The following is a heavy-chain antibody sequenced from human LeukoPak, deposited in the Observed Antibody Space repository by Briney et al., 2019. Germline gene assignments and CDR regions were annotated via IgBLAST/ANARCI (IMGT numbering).Heavy chain of an antibody. CDR1: GVSISSHY. D-gene: IGHD4-17*01. CDR3: ARGHYGDYDDAFDI. Sequence: KPSETLSLTCTVSGVSISSHYWNWIRQPPGKGLDWIGFISNSGRTNYNPSLKTRVTISVDTSKSQFSLKMSSVTAADTAVYYCARGHYGDYDDAFDIWGQGTMVTVS. CDR2: ISNSGRT. J-gene: IGHJ3*02. V-gene: IGHV4-59*11.